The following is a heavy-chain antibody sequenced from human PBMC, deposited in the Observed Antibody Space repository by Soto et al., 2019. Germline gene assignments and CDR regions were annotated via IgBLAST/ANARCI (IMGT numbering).Heavy chain of an antibody. J-gene: IGHJ4*02. D-gene: IGHD6-19*01. Sequence: GGSLRLSCAASGFTFSNAWMSWVRQAPGKGLEWVGRIKSKTDGGTTDYAAPVKGRFTISRDDSKNTLYLQMNSLKTEDTAVYYCQVLGTTHLRQQWLVYHVYWGQGTLVTVSS. V-gene: IGHV3-15*01. CDR1: GFTFSNAW. CDR3: QVLGTTHLRQQWLVYHVY. CDR2: IKSKTDGGTT.